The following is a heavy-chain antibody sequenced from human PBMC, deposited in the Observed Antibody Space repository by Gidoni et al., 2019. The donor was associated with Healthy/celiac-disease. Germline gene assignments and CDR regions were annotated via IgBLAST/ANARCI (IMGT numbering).Heavy chain of an antibody. V-gene: IGHV1-8*01. Sequence: QVQLVQSGAELKQPGASVTVSCKASGYTFTSYDIHWVRQATGQGREWMGWMNPNSGNTGYAQKFQGRVTMTRNTSISTAYMELSSLRSEDTAVYYCARVITMVRGVRTGSFGYWGQGTLVTVSS. CDR3: ARVITMVRGVRTGSFGY. CDR1: GYTFTSYD. D-gene: IGHD3-10*01. J-gene: IGHJ4*02. CDR2: MNPNSGNT.